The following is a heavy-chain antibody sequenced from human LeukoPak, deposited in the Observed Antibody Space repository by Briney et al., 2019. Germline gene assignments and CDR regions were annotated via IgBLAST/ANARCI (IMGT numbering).Heavy chain of an antibody. CDR1: GAPFSSSA. Sequence: SVKLSCKASGAPFSSSAISWVRQAPGPGLEWMGGSTPISGSANYAQKSQGRFTITADESSSTAYMELSSLRSEDTAVYYCARTIFSSVEMATITFDYWGQGTLVTVSS. CDR2: STPISGSA. CDR3: ARTIFSSVEMATITFDY. D-gene: IGHD5-24*01. V-gene: IGHV1-69*13. J-gene: IGHJ4*02.